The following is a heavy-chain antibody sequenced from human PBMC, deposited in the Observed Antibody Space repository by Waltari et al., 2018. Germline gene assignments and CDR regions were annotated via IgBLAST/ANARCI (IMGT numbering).Heavy chain of an antibody. Sequence: QLKLQESGPGLVKPSGTLSLTCAVSGDSMSSTDWWSWVRQSPGKGLEWIGQVQRSGRTKDNPSVAGRVIVSIDTSTNEFSLKVNYATAADTAVYFCARDRGRGIYLDSWGQGTLVTVSP. V-gene: IGHV4-4*02. CDR1: GDSMSSTDW. CDR2: VQRSGRT. J-gene: IGHJ4*02. CDR3: ARDRGRGIYLDS. D-gene: IGHD2-15*01.